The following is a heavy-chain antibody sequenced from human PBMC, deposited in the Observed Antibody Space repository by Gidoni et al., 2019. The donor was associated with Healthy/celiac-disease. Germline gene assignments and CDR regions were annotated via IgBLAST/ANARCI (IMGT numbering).Heavy chain of an antibody. J-gene: IGHJ4*02. V-gene: IGHV4-39*07. CDR3: ARAPYCGGDCSSNFDY. D-gene: IGHD2-21*02. CDR1: VGSISSSSYY. Sequence: QLQLQESGPGLVKPSETLSLTCTVSVGSISSSSYYWGWIRQPPGKGLEWIGSIYYSGSTYYNPSLKSRVTISVDTSKNQFSLKLSSVTAADTAVYYCARAPYCGGDCSSNFDYWGQGTLVTVSS. CDR2: IYYSGST.